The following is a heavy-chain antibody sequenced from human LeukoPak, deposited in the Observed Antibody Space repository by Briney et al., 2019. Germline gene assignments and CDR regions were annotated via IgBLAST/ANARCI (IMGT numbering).Heavy chain of an antibody. CDR3: AREAFDSSGYYPHFDY. CDR2: IKQDGSEK. CDR1: GFTFSNYW. V-gene: IGHV3-7*01. D-gene: IGHD3-22*01. Sequence: PGGSLRPSCAASGFTFSNYWLSWVRQAPGKGLEWVANIKQDGSEKYCVDSVKGRFTISRDNAKNSLYLQMNSLRAEDTAIYYCAREAFDSSGYYPHFDYWGQGTLVTVSS. J-gene: IGHJ4*02.